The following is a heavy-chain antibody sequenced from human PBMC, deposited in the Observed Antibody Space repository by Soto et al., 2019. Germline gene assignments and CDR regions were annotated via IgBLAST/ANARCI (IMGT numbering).Heavy chain of an antibody. CDR1: GFTFSSYG. J-gene: IGHJ4*02. CDR3: AKPAAMIVVVTHFDD. D-gene: IGHD3-22*01. V-gene: IGHV3-30*18. CDR2: ISYDGSNK. Sequence: GGSLRLSCAASGFTFSSYGMHWVRQAPGKGLEWVAVISYDGSNKYYADSVKGRFTISRDNSKNTLYLQMNSLRAEDTAVYYCAKPAAMIVVVTHFDDWGQGTLVTVSA.